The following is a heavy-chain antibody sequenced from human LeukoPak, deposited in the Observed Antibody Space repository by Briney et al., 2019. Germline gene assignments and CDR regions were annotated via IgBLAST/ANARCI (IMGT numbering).Heavy chain of an antibody. Sequence: GGSLRLSCAASGFTFSSYAMSWVRQAPGKGLEWVSAISGSGGSTYYADSVKGRFTISRDNSKNTLYLQMNSLRAEDTAVYYCAKFLSFRTTTRVYFDYWGQGTLVTVSS. CDR2: ISGSGGST. J-gene: IGHJ4*02. CDR3: AKFLSFRTTTRVYFDY. D-gene: IGHD4-11*01. V-gene: IGHV3-23*01. CDR1: GFTFSSYA.